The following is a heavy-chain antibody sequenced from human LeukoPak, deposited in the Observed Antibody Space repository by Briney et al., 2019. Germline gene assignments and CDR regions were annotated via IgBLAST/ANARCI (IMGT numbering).Heavy chain of an antibody. J-gene: IGHJ5*02. CDR2: ISSSSSYI. CDR1: GFTFSSFA. Sequence: GGSLRLSCAAPGFTFSSFAMSWVRQAPGKGLEWVSSISSSSSYIYYADSVKGRFTISRDNAKNSLYLQMNSLRAEDTAVYYCARSGYSYGSLLRGFDPWGQGTLVTVSS. V-gene: IGHV3-21*01. D-gene: IGHD5-18*01. CDR3: ARSGYSYGSLLRGFDP.